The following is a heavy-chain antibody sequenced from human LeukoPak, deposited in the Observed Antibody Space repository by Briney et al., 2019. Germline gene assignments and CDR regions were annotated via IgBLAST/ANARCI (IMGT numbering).Heavy chain of an antibody. CDR1: GFTFSSYW. Sequence: GGSLRLSCAASGFTFSSYWMHWVRQAPGKGLVWVSHINPDGSSTTYADSVKGRFTISRDNAKNTLYLQMNSLRAEDTAVYYCPSSLGPDYWGLGTLVSVSS. CDR3: PSSLGPDY. D-gene: IGHD3-16*01. V-gene: IGHV3-74*01. CDR2: INPDGSST. J-gene: IGHJ4*02.